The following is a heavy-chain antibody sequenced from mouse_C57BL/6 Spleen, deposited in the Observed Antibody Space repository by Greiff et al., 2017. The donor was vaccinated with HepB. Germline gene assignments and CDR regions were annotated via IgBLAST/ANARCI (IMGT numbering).Heavy chain of an antibody. CDR1: GFTFSDYG. CDR2: ISSGSSTI. V-gene: IGHV5-17*01. CDR3: AREAYYCGSSYGYWYFDV. D-gene: IGHD1-1*01. Sequence: EVQGVESGGGLVKPGGSLKLSCAASGFTFSDYGMHWVRQAPEKGLEWVAYISSGSSTIYYADTVKGRFTISRDNAKNTLFLQMTSLRSEDTAMYYCAREAYYCGSSYGYWYFDVWGTGTTVTVAS. J-gene: IGHJ1*03.